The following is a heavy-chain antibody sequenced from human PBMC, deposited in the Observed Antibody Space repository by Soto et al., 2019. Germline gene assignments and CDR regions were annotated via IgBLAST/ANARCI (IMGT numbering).Heavy chain of an antibody. CDR2: ISAYNGNT. J-gene: IGHJ6*02. Sequence: QVQLVQSGAEGKKPGASVKVSCKASGYTFTSYGISGVRQAPGHGIEWMGWISAYNGNTNYAQNRQGRITMTTATSTSTAYMELRSRRSDDTAVYYRARNLAEGGVGTDYPRSDYGMYFWGQGTTVIVSS. CDR3: ARNLAEGGVGTDYPRSDYGMYF. CDR1: GYTFTSYG. V-gene: IGHV1-18*04. D-gene: IGHD2-21*02.